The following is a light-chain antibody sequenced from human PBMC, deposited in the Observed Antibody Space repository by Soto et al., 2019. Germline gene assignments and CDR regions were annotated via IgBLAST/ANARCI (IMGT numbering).Light chain of an antibody. V-gene: IGKV3-15*01. Sequence: EVVITQSPATPSVSPGEIATLSCSASQSVSSNLAWYQQKPGQAPRLLIYGASTRAAGFPARFSGSGSGTEFTLTISSLQSEDFAVYYCHQYNSWPPWKFGQGTKVDIK. J-gene: IGKJ1*01. CDR1: QSVSSN. CDR2: GAS. CDR3: HQYNSWPPWK.